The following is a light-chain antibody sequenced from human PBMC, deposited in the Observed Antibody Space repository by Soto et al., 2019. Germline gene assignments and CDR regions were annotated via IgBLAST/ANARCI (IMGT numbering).Light chain of an antibody. V-gene: IGKV3-20*01. CDR1: QSVSSSY. J-gene: IGKJ1*01. CDR2: GAS. CDR3: QQYGSSPT. Sequence: EVVLTQSPATLSVYPGERATLSCRASQSVSSSYLAWYQQKPGQAPRLLIYGASSRATGIPDRFSGSGSGTDFTLTISRLEPEDFAVYYCQQYGSSPTFGQGTKVDIK.